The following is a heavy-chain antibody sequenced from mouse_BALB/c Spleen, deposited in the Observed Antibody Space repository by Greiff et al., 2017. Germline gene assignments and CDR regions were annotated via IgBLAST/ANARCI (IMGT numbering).Heavy chain of an antibody. CDR2: INPSNGRT. Sequence: QQSCKASGYTFTSYWMHWVKQRPGQGLEWIGEINPSNGRTNYNEKFKSKATLTVDKSSSTAYMQLSSLTSEDSAVYYCARIYYGYGYAMDYWGQGTSVTVSS. CDR1: GYTFTSYW. D-gene: IGHD2-2*01. CDR3: ARIYYGYGYAMDY. V-gene: IGHV1S81*02. J-gene: IGHJ4*01.